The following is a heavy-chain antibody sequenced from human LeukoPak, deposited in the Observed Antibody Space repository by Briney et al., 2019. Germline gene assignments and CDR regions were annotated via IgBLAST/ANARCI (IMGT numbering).Heavy chain of an antibody. CDR2: ISSGGSTI. CDR1: GFTFRSYE. D-gene: IGHD1-26*01. Sequence: PGGSLRLSCAASGFTFRSYEMNWVRQAPGKGLEWVSYISSGGSTIYYADSVKGRFTISRDNPKNSLYLQMNSLRAEDTAVYYCASVGIIVGATGPFDSWGLGTLVTVSS. V-gene: IGHV3-48*03. J-gene: IGHJ4*02. CDR3: ASVGIIVGATGPFDS.